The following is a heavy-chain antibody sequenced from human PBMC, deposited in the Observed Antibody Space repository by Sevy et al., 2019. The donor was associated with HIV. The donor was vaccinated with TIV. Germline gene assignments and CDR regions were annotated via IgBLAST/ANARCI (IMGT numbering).Heavy chain of an antibody. CDR1: GYTFTSYG. Sequence: ASVKVSCKASGYTFTSYGISWVRQAPGQGLERMGWISAYNRNTNYAQKLQGRVTMTTDTSTSTTYMELRSLRSADSAVYYCARIGSTGHSSNWFDPWGQGTLVTVSS. D-gene: IGHD3-9*01. J-gene: IGHJ5*02. CDR3: ARIGSTGHSSNWFDP. CDR2: ISAYNRNT. V-gene: IGHV1-18*04.